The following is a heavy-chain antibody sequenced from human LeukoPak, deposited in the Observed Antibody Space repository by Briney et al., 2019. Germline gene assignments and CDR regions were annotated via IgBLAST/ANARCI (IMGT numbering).Heavy chain of an antibody. CDR3: ARDRTDLWLLPDY. D-gene: IGHD6-19*01. V-gene: IGHV3-21*01. Sequence: PGGSLRLSCAASGFTFSSYSMNWVRQAPGKGLEWVSSISSSSSYIYYADSVKGRFTISRDNAKNSLYLQMNSLRAEDTAVYYCARDRTDLWLLPDYWGQATLVTVSS. J-gene: IGHJ4*02. CDR2: ISSSSSYI. CDR1: GFTFSSYS.